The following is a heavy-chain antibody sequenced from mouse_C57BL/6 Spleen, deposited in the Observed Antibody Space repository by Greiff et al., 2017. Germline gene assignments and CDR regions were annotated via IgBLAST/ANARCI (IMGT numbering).Heavy chain of an antibody. Sequence: EVKLVESGGGLVKPGGPLKLSCAASGFTFSSYAMSWVRQTPEKRLEWVATISDGGSYTYYPDNVKGRFTISRDNAKNNLYLQMSHLKSEDTAMYYCARDRREGAMDYWGQGTSVTVSS. CDR3: ARDRREGAMDY. J-gene: IGHJ4*01. CDR2: ISDGGSYT. CDR1: GFTFSSYA. V-gene: IGHV5-4*01.